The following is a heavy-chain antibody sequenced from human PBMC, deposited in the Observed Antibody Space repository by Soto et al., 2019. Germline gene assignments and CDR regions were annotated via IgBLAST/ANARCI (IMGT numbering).Heavy chain of an antibody. CDR2: IYYSGST. V-gene: IGHV4-59*01. D-gene: IGHD3-10*01. J-gene: IGHJ6*02. CDR3: ARSPASMVHRGYYYYGMDV. CDR1: GGSISSYY. Sequence: PSEILSLTCTVSGGSISSYYWSWIRQPPGKGLEWIGYIYYSGSTNYNPSLKSRVTISVDTSKNQFSLKLSSVTAADTAVYYCARSPASMVHRGYYYYGMDVWGQGTTVNVSS.